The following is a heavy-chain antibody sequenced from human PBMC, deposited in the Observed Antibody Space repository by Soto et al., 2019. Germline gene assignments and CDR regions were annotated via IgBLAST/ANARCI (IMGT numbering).Heavy chain of an antibody. J-gene: IGHJ4*02. CDR2: IYYSGST. V-gene: IGHV4-31*03. D-gene: IGHD3-9*01. CDR1: GGSISSGGYY. CDR3: ARRTPDYDILTGYQGVYFDY. Sequence: QVQLQESGPGLVKPSQTLSLTCTVSGGSISSGGYYWSWIRQHPGKGLEWIGYIYYSGSTYYNPSLKSRVTISVDTSKNQFSLKLSSVTAADTAVYYCARRTPDYDILTGYQGVYFDYWGQGTLVTVSS.